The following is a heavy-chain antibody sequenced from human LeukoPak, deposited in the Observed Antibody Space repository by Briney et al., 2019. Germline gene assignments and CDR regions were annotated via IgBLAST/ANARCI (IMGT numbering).Heavy chain of an antibody. V-gene: IGHV1-69*01. D-gene: IGHD6-13*01. J-gene: IGHJ4*02. CDR3: ARRPRTTKQQLVPDDY. CDR2: IIPIFGTA. Sequence: ASVKVSCKASGGTFSSYAISWVRQAPGQGLEWMGGIIPIFGTANYAQKFQGRVTITADESTSTAYMELSSLRSEDTAVYYCARRPRTTKQQLVPDDYWGQGTLVTVSS. CDR1: GGTFSSYA.